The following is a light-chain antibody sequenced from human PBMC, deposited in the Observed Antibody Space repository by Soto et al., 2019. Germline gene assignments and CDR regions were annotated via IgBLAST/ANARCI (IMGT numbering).Light chain of an antibody. Sequence: DIQMTQSPSSLSASVGDRVTITCQASQDISNYLNWYQQKPGKAPKLLIYDASNLQTGVPSSFSGRGSVTDFTFTISSLQPEDIATYYFQQYDNLRRTFGGGTKVEIK. CDR3: QQYDNLRRT. CDR2: DAS. CDR1: QDISNY. J-gene: IGKJ4*01. V-gene: IGKV1-33*01.